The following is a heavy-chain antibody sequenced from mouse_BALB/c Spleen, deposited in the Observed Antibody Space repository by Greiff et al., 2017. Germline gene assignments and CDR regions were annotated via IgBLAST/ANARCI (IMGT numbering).Heavy chain of an antibody. Sequence: QVQLKESGAELVRPGTSVKISCKASGYTFTNYWLGWVKQRPGHGLEWIGDIYPGGGYTNYNEKFKGKATLTADTSSSTAYMQLSSLTSEDSAVYFCARFGGDRAMDYWGQGTSVTVSS. J-gene: IGHJ4*01. D-gene: IGHD2-13*01. CDR2: IYPGGGYT. V-gene: IGHV1-63*02. CDR1: GYTFTNYW. CDR3: ARFGGDRAMDY.